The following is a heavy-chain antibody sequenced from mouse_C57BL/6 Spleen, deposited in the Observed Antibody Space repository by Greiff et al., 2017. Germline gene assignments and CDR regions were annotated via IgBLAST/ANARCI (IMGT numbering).Heavy chain of an antibody. J-gene: IGHJ3*01. CDR3: AAYYGYYGGWFTY. CDR1: GYTFTSYW. CDR2: IHPNRGST. Sequence: QVQLQQPGAELVKPGASVQLSCKASGYTFTSYWMHWVKQRPDQGLEWIGMIHPNRGSTNYNEKVKSKATLTVDKSSSTAYMRLSSLTAEDSAVYYCAAYYGYYGGWFTYWGQWALVTVSA. D-gene: IGHD2-3*01. V-gene: IGHV1-64*01.